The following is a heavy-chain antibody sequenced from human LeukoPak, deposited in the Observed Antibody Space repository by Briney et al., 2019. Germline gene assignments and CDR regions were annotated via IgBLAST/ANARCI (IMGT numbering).Heavy chain of an antibody. J-gene: IGHJ5*02. D-gene: IGHD3-10*01. Sequence: PGGSLRLSCAASGYTVNSNYWSWVRQAPGKGLEWVSVIYSGGTTYYADSVKGRFTFSRDNSKNMLHLQMNSLRAEDTAVYYCARGFNRGFDPWGQGTLVIVSS. CDR2: IYSGGTT. CDR3: ARGFNRGFDP. V-gene: IGHV3-53*01. CDR1: GYTVNSNY.